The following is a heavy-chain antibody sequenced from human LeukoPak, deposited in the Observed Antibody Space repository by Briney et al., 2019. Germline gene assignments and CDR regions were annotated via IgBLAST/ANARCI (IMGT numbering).Heavy chain of an antibody. J-gene: IGHJ4*02. CDR2: INGGSTHK. CDR1: GFTFSDYN. D-gene: IGHD5-12*01. V-gene: IGHV3-21*01. CDR3: ARDGTRACTGYDFDF. Sequence: GGSLRLSCLASGFTFSDYNFNWVRQAPGKGLEWVSSINGGSTHKFYGDSVKGRFIISRDNAKKSLYLQMNSLRAEDTAVYYCARDGTRACTGYDFDFWGQGTLVSVSS.